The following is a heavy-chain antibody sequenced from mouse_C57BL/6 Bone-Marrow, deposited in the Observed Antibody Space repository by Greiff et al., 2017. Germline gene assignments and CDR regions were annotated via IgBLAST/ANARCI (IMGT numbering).Heavy chain of an antibody. CDR1: GYTFSSYW. J-gene: IGHJ3*01. V-gene: IGHV1-9*01. CDR2: ILPGSGST. CDR3: ARQAIYYGSGGFAY. Sequence: VQLQQSGAELMKPGASVQISCKATGYTFSSYWIEWVKQRPGHGLEWIGEILPGSGSTNYNEKFKGKATFTADTSSNTAYMQLSSLTSEDSAVYYCARQAIYYGSGGFAYWGQGTLVTVSA. D-gene: IGHD2-2*01.